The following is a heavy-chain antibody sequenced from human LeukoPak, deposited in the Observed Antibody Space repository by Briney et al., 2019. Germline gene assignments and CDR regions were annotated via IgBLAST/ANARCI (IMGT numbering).Heavy chain of an antibody. CDR2: ISAYNGNT. CDR1: GGTFSSYA. D-gene: IGHD4-17*01. CDR3: ARDQDYGDYGAYDY. J-gene: IGHJ4*02. Sequence: GASVKVSCKASGGTFSSYAISWVRQAPGQGLEWMGWISAYNGNTNYAQKLQGRVIMTTDTSTSTVYMELRSLRSDDTAVYYCARDQDYGDYGAYDYWGQGTLVTVSS. V-gene: IGHV1-18*01.